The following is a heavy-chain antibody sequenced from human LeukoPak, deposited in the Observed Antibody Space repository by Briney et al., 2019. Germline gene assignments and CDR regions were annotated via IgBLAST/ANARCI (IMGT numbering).Heavy chain of an antibody. J-gene: IGHJ3*02. D-gene: IGHD3-22*01. CDR1: GFTFSSYE. CDR2: ISSSGSTI. CDR3: AKVRFYDSSGYAFDI. V-gene: IGHV3-48*03. Sequence: PGGSLRLSCAASGFTFSSYEMNWVRQAPGKGLEWVSYISSSGSTIYYADSVKGRFTISRDNAKNSLYLQMNSLRAEDTAVYYCAKVRFYDSSGYAFDIWGQGTMVTVSS.